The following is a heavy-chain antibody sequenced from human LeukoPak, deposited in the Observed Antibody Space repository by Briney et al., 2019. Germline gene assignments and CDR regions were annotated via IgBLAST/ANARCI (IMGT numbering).Heavy chain of an antibody. CDR3: AELGITMIGGV. V-gene: IGHV3-48*03. Sequence: GGSLRLSCAASGFTFSSYEMSWVRHAPGGGLGWVSCISSSGSTIYYADSVKGRFTISRDNAKNSLYLQMNSLRAEDTAVYYCAELGITMIGGVWGKGTTVTISS. CDR1: GFTFSSYE. D-gene: IGHD3-10*02. J-gene: IGHJ6*04. CDR2: ISSSGSTI.